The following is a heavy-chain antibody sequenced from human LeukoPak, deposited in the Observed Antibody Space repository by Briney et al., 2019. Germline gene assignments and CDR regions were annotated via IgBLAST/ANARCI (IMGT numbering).Heavy chain of an antibody. V-gene: IGHV3-30*03. CDR2: ISYDGSNK. CDR1: GFTFSSYG. Sequence: GRSLRLSCAASGFTFSSYGMHWVRQAPGKGLEWVAIISYDGSNKYYADSVKGRFTISRDNAKNSLYLQMNSLRAEDTAVYYCARENSKWLGAFDIWGQGTMVTVSS. D-gene: IGHD3-22*01. J-gene: IGHJ3*02. CDR3: ARENSKWLGAFDI.